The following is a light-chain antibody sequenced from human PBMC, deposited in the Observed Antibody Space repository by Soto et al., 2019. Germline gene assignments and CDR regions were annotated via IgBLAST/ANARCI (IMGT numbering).Light chain of an antibody. V-gene: IGKV1-39*01. CDR1: QGIGTY. Sequence: DIHLTQSPSSLSASVGDRVTISCRATQGIGTYLTWYQQKPGRAPNLLIYDASTLQTGAPSRFSGRASATDFTLTISSLQPEHVGTYFCQQTYSTPPWMFGQGTRVGI. CDR2: DAS. J-gene: IGKJ1*01. CDR3: QQTYSTPPWM.